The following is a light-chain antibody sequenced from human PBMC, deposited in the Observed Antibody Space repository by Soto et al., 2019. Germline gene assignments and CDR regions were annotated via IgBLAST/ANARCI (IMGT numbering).Light chain of an antibody. CDR3: QQYGGSPRT. V-gene: IGKV3-20*01. Sequence: EIGLTQSPGTLSLSAGERATLSFMASQSVSSGSLAWYQQKRGQAPRLLIHDASSRATGIPDRFSGSGSGTDFTLTISRLEPEDFAVYYCQQYGGSPRTFGQGTKVDIK. J-gene: IGKJ1*01. CDR1: QSVSSGS. CDR2: DAS.